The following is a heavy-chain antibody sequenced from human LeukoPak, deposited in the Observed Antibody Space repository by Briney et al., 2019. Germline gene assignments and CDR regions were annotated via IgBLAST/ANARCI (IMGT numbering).Heavy chain of an antibody. J-gene: IGHJ4*02. Sequence: SETLSLTCTVSGASITSYYWTWIRQPAGKGLEWIGRMYTSGSTSYNPSLKSRVAMPVDTSKNQFSLNLSSVTAADTAVYYCARLSADTSSSRGFDYWGQGTLVTVSS. CDR1: GASITSYY. D-gene: IGHD2-2*01. V-gene: IGHV4-4*07. CDR2: MYTSGST. CDR3: ARLSADTSSSRGFDY.